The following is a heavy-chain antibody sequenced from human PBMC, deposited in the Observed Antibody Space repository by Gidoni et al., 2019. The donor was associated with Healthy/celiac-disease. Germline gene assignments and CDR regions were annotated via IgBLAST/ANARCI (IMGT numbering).Heavy chain of an antibody. D-gene: IGHD6-13*01. Sequence: GGVVQPGRSLRLSCAASGFTFSSYGMHWVRQAPGKGLEWVAVIWYDGSNKYYADSVKGRFTISRDNSKNTLYLQMNSLRAEDTAVYYCARWDGSSWYPPLYYYYYYGMDVWGQGTTVTVSS. CDR2: IWYDGSNK. CDR3: ARWDGSSWYPPLYYYYYYGMDV. J-gene: IGHJ6*02. CDR1: GFTFSSYG. V-gene: IGHV3-33*01.